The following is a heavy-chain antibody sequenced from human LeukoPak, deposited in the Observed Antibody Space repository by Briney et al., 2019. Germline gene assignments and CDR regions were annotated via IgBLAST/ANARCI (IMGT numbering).Heavy chain of an antibody. D-gene: IGHD3-10*01. V-gene: IGHV1-69*13. CDR2: IIPIFGAA. J-gene: IGHJ4*02. CDR1: GGTFSSYA. CDR3: ARTNPGGDYFDY. Sequence: SVKVSCKASGGTFSSYAISWVRQAPGQGLEWMGGIIPIFGAANYAQKFQGRVTITADESTSTAYMELSSLRSVDTAVYYCARTNPGGDYFDYWGQGTLVTVSS.